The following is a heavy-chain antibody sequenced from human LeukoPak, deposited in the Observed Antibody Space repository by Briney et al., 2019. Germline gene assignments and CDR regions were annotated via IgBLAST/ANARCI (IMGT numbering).Heavy chain of an antibody. D-gene: IGHD6-13*01. V-gene: IGHV4-4*07. CDR1: GGSISSYY. Sequence: ASETLSLTCTVSGGSISSYYWSWIRQPAGKGLEWIGRIYTSGSTNYNPSLKSRVTMSVDTSKNQFSLKLSSVTAADTAVYYCARDSDGSSWLNWFDPWGQGTLVTVSS. CDR3: ARDSDGSSWLNWFDP. CDR2: IYTSGST. J-gene: IGHJ5*02.